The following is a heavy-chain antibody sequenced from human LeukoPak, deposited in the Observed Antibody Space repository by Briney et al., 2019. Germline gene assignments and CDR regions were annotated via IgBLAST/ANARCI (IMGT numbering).Heavy chain of an antibody. Sequence: GGSLRLSCAASGFTFSCYAMSWVRQAPGKGLEWVSAISGSGGSTYYADPVKCRFTISRDNSKNTLYLQMNSLRAEDTAVYYCAKEGSGRDYVWGSYRYHFDYWGQGTLVTVSS. CDR3: AKEGSGRDYVWGSYRYHFDY. J-gene: IGHJ4*02. V-gene: IGHV3-23*01. D-gene: IGHD3-16*02. CDR1: GFTFSCYA. CDR2: ISGSGGST.